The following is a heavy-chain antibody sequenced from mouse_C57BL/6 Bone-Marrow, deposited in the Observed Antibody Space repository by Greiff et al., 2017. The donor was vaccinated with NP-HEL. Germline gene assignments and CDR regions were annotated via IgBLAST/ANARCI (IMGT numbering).Heavy chain of an antibody. CDR3: AREWGLRRRTYAMDY. CDR1: GFTFSDYY. D-gene: IGHD2-4*01. J-gene: IGHJ4*01. V-gene: IGHV5-16*01. CDR2: INYDGSST. Sequence: EVKLVESEGGLVQPGSSMKLSCTASGFTFSDYYMAWVRQVPEKGLEWVANINYDGSSTYYLDSLKSRFIISRANAKNILYLQMSSLKSEDTATYYCAREWGLRRRTYAMDYWGQGTSVTVSS.